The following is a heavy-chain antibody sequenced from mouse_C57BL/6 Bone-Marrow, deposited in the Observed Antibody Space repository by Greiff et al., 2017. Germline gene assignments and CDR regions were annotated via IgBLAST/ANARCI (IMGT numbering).Heavy chain of an antibody. Sequence: QVQLQQPGAELVKPGASVKLSCKASGYTFTSYWMHWVKQRPGQGLEWIGMIHPNSGSTNYNEKFKSKATLTVDKSSSTAYMQLSSLTSEDSAVYYCARMGYDGYYRGFLAYWGQGTLVTVSA. J-gene: IGHJ3*01. D-gene: IGHD2-3*01. CDR2: IHPNSGST. V-gene: IGHV1-64*01. CDR1: GYTFTSYW. CDR3: ARMGYDGYYRGFLAY.